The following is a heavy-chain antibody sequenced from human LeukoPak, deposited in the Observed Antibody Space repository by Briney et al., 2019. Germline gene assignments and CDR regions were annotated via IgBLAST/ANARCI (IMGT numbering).Heavy chain of an antibody. J-gene: IGHJ5*02. Sequence: PGGSLRLSCAASGFTVSSNYMSWVRQAPGKGLEWVSVIYSGGSTYYADSVKGRFTISRDNSKNTLYLQMNSLRAEDTAVYYCARMGSTGHRGFGPWGQGTLVTVSS. CDR3: ARMGSTGHRGFGP. D-gene: IGHD3-9*01. CDR2: IYSGGST. V-gene: IGHV3-53*01. CDR1: GFTVSSNY.